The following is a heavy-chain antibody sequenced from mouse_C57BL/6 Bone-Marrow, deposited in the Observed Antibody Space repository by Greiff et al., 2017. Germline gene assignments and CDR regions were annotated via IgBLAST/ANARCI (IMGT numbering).Heavy chain of an antibody. CDR3: TWETAQVDFDY. CDR2: IDPENGDT. D-gene: IGHD3-2*02. V-gene: IGHV14-4*01. CDR1: GFNIKDDY. Sequence: VQLQQSGAELVRPGASVKLSCTASGFNIKDDYMHWVKQRPEPGLEWIGWIDPENGDTEYASKFQGKATITADTSSNTAYLQLSSLTSEDTAVYYCTWETAQVDFDYWGQGTTLTVSS. J-gene: IGHJ2*01.